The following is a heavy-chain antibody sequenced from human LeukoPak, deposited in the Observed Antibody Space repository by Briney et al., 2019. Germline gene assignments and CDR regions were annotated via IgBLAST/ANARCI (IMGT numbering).Heavy chain of an antibody. Sequence: GESLKISCKGSGYIFTNYWIGWVRQMPGKGLEWMGIMYPGDSDTRYSPSFQGQITISADKSISTTYLQWSNLTVSDTAMYYCAASTYGSGSYVGFDSWGQGTLVSVSS. D-gene: IGHD3-10*01. J-gene: IGHJ4*02. CDR3: AASTYGSGSYVGFDS. CDR2: MYPGDSDT. CDR1: GYIFTNYW. V-gene: IGHV5-51*01.